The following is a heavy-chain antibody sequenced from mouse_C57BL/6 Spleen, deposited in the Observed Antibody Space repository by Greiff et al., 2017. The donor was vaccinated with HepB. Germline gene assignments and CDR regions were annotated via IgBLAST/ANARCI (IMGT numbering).Heavy chain of an antibody. J-gene: IGHJ4*01. CDR3: AGWLDAMDY. CDR2: IYPGDGDT. D-gene: IGHD2-3*01. V-gene: IGHV1-82*01. Sequence: QVQLQQSGPELVKPGASVKISCKASGYAFSSSWMNWVKQRPGKGLEWIGRIYPGDGDTNYNGKFKGKATLTADKSSSTAYMQLSSPTSEDSAVYFCAGWLDAMDYWGQGTSVTVSS. CDR1: GYAFSSSW.